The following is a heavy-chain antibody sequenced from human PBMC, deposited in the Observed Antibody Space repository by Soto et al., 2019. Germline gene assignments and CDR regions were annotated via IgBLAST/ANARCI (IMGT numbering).Heavy chain of an antibody. D-gene: IGHD2-15*01. CDR3: ARALLGVVVVAARDMDV. J-gene: IGHJ6*02. CDR2: IYYTGST. V-gene: IGHV4-59*01. Sequence: QVQLQESGPGLVKPSETLSLTCSVSGGSISSDYWSWIRQPPGKGLEWIGYIYYTGSTNYNPSLKGRVTISVDTSKNQFSLNLRSVTAADTAVYYCARALLGVVVVAARDMDVWGQGTPVTVSS. CDR1: GGSISSDY.